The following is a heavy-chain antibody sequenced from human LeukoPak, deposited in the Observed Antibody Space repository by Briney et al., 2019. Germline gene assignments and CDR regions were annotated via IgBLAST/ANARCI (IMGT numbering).Heavy chain of an antibody. CDR1: GYTFTSYG. CDR3: ARVMNSGWHAAYFDY. J-gene: IGHJ4*02. V-gene: IGHV1-18*01. D-gene: IGHD6-19*01. Sequence: ASVTLSCKASGYTFTSYGISWVRQAPGQGLEWMGWISAYNGSTNYAQNLQGRVTMTTDTSTSTAYMELRSLRSDDTAVYYCARVMNSGWHAAYFDYWGQATVV. CDR2: ISAYNGST.